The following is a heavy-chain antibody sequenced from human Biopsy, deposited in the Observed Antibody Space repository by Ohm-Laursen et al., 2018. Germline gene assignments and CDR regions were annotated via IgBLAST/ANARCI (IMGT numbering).Heavy chain of an antibody. CDR1: GFGFSDYH. CDR3: ARDTRWSPYSMDV. J-gene: IGHJ6*02. Sequence: SLRLSCSASGFGFSDYHMRWIRQAPGRGLEWVSYISGGGTIYYGDSMKGRATISRDNAKNSLYLQMHSLRAEDTAVYYCARDTRWSPYSMDVWGQGTTVTVSS. V-gene: IGHV3-11*01. CDR2: ISGGGTI. D-gene: IGHD4-23*01.